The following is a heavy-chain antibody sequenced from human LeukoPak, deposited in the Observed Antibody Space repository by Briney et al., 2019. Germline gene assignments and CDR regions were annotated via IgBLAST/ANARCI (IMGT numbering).Heavy chain of an antibody. Sequence: PGGSLRLSCAASGFTFSGYAMHWVRQAPGKGLEWVSVMSYDGSNKYYADSVKGRFTISRDNSKNTLYLQMNSLRAGDTAVYYCARETGSAVGSTDFDYWGQGTLVTVSS. CDR1: GFTFSGYA. CDR2: MSYDGSNK. J-gene: IGHJ4*02. V-gene: IGHV3-30-3*01. D-gene: IGHD4-17*01. CDR3: ARETGSAVGSTDFDY.